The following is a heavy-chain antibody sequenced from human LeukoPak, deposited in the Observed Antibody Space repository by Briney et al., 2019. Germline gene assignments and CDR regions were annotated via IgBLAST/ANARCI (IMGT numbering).Heavy chain of an antibody. D-gene: IGHD3-10*01. CDR1: GYSFTSYW. CDR3: ARHMVLPNYGSGSSPSNWFDP. CDR2: IYPGDSDT. J-gene: IGHJ5*02. V-gene: IGHV5-51*01. Sequence: GESLKISCKSSGYSFTSYWIGWVRQMPGKGLEWMGIIYPGDSDTRYSPSFQGQVTISADKSISTAYLQWSSLKASDTAMYYCARHMVLPNYGSGSSPSNWFDPWGQGTLVTVSS.